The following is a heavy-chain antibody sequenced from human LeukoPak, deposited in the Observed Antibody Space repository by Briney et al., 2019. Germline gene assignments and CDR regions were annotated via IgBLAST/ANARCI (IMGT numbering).Heavy chain of an antibody. Sequence: SVKVSCKASGGTFSSYAINWVRQAPGQGLEWMGRIIPIFGTANYAQKFQGRVTITADESTSTAYMELSSLRSEDTAVYYCAGGYYGSGSLDYWGQGTLVTVSS. CDR3: AGGYYGSGSLDY. D-gene: IGHD3-10*01. CDR1: GGTFSSYA. J-gene: IGHJ4*02. V-gene: IGHV1-69*13. CDR2: IIPIFGTA.